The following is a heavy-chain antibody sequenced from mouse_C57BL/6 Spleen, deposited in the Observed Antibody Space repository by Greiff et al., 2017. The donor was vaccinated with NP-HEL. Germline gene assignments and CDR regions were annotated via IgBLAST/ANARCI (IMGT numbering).Heavy chain of an antibody. CDR2: ISSGSSTI. V-gene: IGHV5-17*01. Sequence: EVKLMESGGGLVKPGGSLKLSCAASGFTFSDYGMHWVRQAPEKGLEWVAYISSGSSTIYYADTVKGRFTISRDNAKNTLFLQMTSLRSADTAMYYCARRYYGNYLDYWGQGTTLTVSS. CDR1: GFTFSDYG. D-gene: IGHD2-1*01. J-gene: IGHJ2*01. CDR3: ARRYYGNYLDY.